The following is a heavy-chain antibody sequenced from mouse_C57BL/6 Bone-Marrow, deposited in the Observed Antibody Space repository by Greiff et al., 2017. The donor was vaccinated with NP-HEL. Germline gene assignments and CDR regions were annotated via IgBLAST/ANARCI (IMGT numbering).Heavy chain of an antibody. J-gene: IGHJ4*01. CDR2: FHPYTDDT. V-gene: IGHV1-47*01. CDR3: ARGIYYGSKCYAMDD. CDR1: GYTFTTYP. Sequence: QVQLQQSGAELVKPGASVKMSCTASGYTFTTYPIEWMHQNHGKSLEWIGNFHPYTDDTKYIEKFKGKATLTVEKSSSTVYLELSRLTSDDSAVYYCARGIYYGSKCYAMDDWGKGTSVTVAS. D-gene: IGHD1-1*01.